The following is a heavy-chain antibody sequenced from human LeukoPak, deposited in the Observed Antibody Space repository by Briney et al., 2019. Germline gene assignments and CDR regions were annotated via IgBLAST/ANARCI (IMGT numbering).Heavy chain of an antibody. CDR2: IWYDGSNK. D-gene: IGHD3-10*01. Sequence: GGSLRLSCEASGFTFSSYSMNWVRQAPGKGLEWVAVIWYDGSNKYYADSVKGRFTISRDNSKNTLYLQMNSLRAEDTAVYYCARLYGSGSYRNERADYWGQGTLVTVSS. J-gene: IGHJ4*02. CDR1: GFTFSSYS. CDR3: ARLYGSGSYRNERADY. V-gene: IGHV3-33*08.